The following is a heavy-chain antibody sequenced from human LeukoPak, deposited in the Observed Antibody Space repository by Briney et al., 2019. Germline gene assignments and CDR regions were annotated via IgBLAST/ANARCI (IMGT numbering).Heavy chain of an antibody. D-gene: IGHD6-13*01. V-gene: IGHV3-23*01. Sequence: GGTLTLSCAASGFTFSSYGMSWVRQAPGKGLEWVSDISGSGGSTYYADSVKGRFTISRDNSKNTLYLQMNSLRAEDTAVYYCAKEHGGSSWYEDAFDIWGQGTMVTVSS. J-gene: IGHJ3*02. CDR3: AKEHGGSSWYEDAFDI. CDR1: GFTFSSYG. CDR2: ISGSGGST.